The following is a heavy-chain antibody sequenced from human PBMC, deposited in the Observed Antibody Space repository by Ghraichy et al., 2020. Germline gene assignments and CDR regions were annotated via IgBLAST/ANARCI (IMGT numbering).Heavy chain of an antibody. CDR2: ISGSGGST. CDR3: AKDVAYTHSSSWYFSFDI. Sequence: GGSLRLSCAASGFTFSSYAMSWFRQAPGKGREWFSAISGSGGSTYYADSVKGRFTISRDNSKNTLYLQMNSLRAEDTAVYYCAKDVAYTHSSSWYFSFDIWGQGTMVTVSS. V-gene: IGHV3-23*01. D-gene: IGHD6-13*01. J-gene: IGHJ3*02. CDR1: GFTFSSYA.